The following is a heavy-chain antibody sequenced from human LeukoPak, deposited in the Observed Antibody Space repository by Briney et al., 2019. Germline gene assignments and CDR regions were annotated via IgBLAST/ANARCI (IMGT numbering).Heavy chain of an antibody. CDR3: ARHGTISSESYFDY. CDR1: GGSISSYY. D-gene: IGHD1-14*01. Sequence: PSETLSLTCTVSGGSISSYYWSWIRQPPGKGLEWVGHIYYSGTTNYNPSLKSRVTISVDTSKNQVSLRLSSVTAADTAVYYCARHGTISSESYFDYWGQGALVTVSS. CDR2: IYYSGTT. V-gene: IGHV4-59*08. J-gene: IGHJ4*02.